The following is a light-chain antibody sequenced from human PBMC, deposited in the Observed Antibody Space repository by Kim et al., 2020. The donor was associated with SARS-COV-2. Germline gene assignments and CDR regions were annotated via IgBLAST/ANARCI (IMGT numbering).Light chain of an antibody. CDR2: AAS. Sequence: ASVGDRVTIIRRASQSIDKYLHWYQQKPGKAPRLLIHAASSLQSGVPSRFSGSGSGTDFTLTICSLQREDVATYYCQQSSGTPPTFGQGTKVDIK. V-gene: IGKV1-39*01. CDR1: QSIDKY. J-gene: IGKJ2*01. CDR3: QQSSGTPPT.